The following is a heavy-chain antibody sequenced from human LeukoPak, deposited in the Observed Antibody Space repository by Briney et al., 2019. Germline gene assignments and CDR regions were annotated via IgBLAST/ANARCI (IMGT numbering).Heavy chain of an antibody. CDR3: AGIGPGGFDSGDHKRVC. CDR1: GGSISSNNYY. CDR2: IFYTGST. J-gene: IGHJ4*02. V-gene: IGHV4-39*01. Sequence: SETLSLTCTVSGGSISSNNYYWGWIRQPPGKGLEWLANIFYTGSTYYNPSLKSRLTISVDASKNQFSLKLTSVTAADTAVYYCAGIGPGGFDSGDHKRVCWGQGTLVTVSS. D-gene: IGHD3-22*01.